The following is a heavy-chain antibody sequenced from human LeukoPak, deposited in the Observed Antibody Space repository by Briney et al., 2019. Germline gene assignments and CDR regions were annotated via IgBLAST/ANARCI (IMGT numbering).Heavy chain of an antibody. CDR3: TRGAGWLIDY. CDR1: GGSINSYY. V-gene: IGHV4-59*01. CDR2: IFYSGST. Sequence: SETLSLTCTVSGGSINSYYWSWIRQPPGKGLEWIGYIFYSGSTNYNPSLKSRVTISADTSKNQFSLKLNSLTTADTAVYYCTRGAGWLIDYWGQGILVTVSS. J-gene: IGHJ4*02. D-gene: IGHD3-16*01.